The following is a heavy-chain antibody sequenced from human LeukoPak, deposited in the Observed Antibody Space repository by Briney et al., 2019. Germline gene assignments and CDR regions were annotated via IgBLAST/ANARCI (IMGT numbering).Heavy chain of an antibody. CDR3: ARGRYYYDSRGYYKQYYFDY. V-gene: IGHV4-31*03. D-gene: IGHD3-22*01. J-gene: IGHJ4*02. CDR2: IYHSGST. CDR1: GGSISRGGYY. Sequence: SETLSLTCTVSGGSISRGGYYWTCVRQHPGKGLEWTGYIYHSGSTYYNPSLKSRVTLSVDTSRSQFALNLSSVTAADTAVYYCARGRYYYDSRGYYKQYYFDYWGQGTLVTVSS.